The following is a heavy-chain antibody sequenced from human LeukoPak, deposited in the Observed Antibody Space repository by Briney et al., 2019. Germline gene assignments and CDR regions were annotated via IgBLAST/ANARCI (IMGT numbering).Heavy chain of an antibody. CDR2: ISGSGGST. J-gene: IGHJ4*02. V-gene: IGHV3-23*01. CDR3: AKDSVIESPYYFDY. Sequence: GGSLRLSCAASGFTVSSNYMSWVRQAPGKGLEWVSVISGSGGSTYYADSVKGRFTISRDNSKNTLYLQMNSLRAEDTAVYYCAKDSVIESPYYFDYWGQGTLVTVSS. CDR1: GFTVSSNY. D-gene: IGHD3-22*01.